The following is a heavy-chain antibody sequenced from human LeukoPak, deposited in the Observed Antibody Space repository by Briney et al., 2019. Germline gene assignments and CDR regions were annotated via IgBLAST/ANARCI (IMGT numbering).Heavy chain of an antibody. CDR2: IDYSGST. CDR3: AKDGVDYRGRFDP. J-gene: IGHJ5*02. D-gene: IGHD4-11*01. CDR1: GGSISTYY. V-gene: IGHV4-59*01. Sequence: SETLSLTCTVSGGSISTYYWSWIRQPPGKGLEWIGYIDYSGSTNYNPSLKSRVTISVDSSKNQFSLNLSSVTAADTAVYYCAKDGVDYRGRFDPWGQGTLVTVSS.